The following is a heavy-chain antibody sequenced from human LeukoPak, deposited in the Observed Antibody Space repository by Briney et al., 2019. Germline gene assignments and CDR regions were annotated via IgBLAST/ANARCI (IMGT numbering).Heavy chain of an antibody. D-gene: IGHD6-13*01. CDR2: IKQDGSEK. CDR3: ARDPSKPGYSSTYFDY. CDR1: GVTLSSSW. J-gene: IGHJ4*02. Sequence: RGCLRLSCAASGVTLSSSWTSWVRHGPGEGRGWVANIKQDGSEKYYVDSVKGRFTISRDNAKNSLYLHMNSLRAEDTAVYYCARDPSKPGYSSTYFDYWGQGTLVTVSS. V-gene: IGHV3-7*01.